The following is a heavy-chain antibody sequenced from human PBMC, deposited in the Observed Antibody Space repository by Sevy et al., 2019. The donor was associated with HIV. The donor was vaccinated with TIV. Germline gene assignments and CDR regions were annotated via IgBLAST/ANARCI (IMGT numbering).Heavy chain of an antibody. D-gene: IGHD3-22*01. V-gene: IGHV3-21*01. J-gene: IGHJ4*02. CDR1: GFTFSSYS. CDR3: ASEMYYYDSSGYYTPNYFDY. CDR2: ISSSSSYI. Sequence: GGSLRLSCAASGFTFSSYSMNWVRQAPGKGLEWVSSISSSSSYIYYAHSVKGRFTISRDNAKNSLYLQMNSLRAEDTAVYYCASEMYYYDSSGYYTPNYFDYWGQGTLVTVSS.